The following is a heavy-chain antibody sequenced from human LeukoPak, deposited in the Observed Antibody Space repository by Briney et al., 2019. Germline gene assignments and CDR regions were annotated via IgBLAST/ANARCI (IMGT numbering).Heavy chain of an antibody. CDR1: GFTFSAYW. CDR3: ARDYACDY. V-gene: IGHV3-7*01. CDR2: IKQDGSDK. Sequence: GGSLRLSCAASGFTFSAYWMNWVRQAPGKGLEWVANIKQDGSDKYYVDSVKGRFTISRDNAKNSLFLEMNSLRAEDTAVYYCARDYACDYWGQGTLVTVSS. J-gene: IGHJ4*02. D-gene: IGHD2-2*01.